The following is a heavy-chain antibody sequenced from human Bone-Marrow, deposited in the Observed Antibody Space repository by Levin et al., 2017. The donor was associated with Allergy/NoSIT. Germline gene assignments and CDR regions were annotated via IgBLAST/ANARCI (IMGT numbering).Heavy chain of an antibody. J-gene: IGHJ3*02. D-gene: IGHD6-19*01. CDR3: ARDRSGIAVAGDDAFDI. Sequence: PGGSLRLSCTVSGGSISSYYWSWIRQPPGKGLEWIGYIYYSGSTNYNPSLKSRVTISVDTSKNQFSLKLSSVTAADTAVYYCARDRSGIAVAGDDAFDIWGQGTMVTVSS. V-gene: IGHV4-59*01. CDR2: IYYSGST. CDR1: GGSISSYY.